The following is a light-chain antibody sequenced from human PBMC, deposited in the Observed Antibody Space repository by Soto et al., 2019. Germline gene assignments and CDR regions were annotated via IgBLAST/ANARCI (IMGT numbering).Light chain of an antibody. V-gene: IGKV3-11*01. J-gene: IGKJ2*01. CDR2: DAS. Sequence: EIALTQSPATLSLSPRERATLSCRASQSVSSYLAWYQQKPGQAPRLLIYDASNRATGIPARFSGSGSGTDFTLTISSLEPEDFAVYYCQQRSNWPPYTFGQGTKLEIK. CDR3: QQRSNWPPYT. CDR1: QSVSSY.